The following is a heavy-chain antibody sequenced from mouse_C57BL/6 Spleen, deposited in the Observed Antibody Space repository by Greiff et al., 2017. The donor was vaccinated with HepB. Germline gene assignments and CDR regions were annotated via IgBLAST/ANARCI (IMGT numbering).Heavy chain of an antibody. V-gene: IGHV1-19*01. D-gene: IGHD1-1*01. J-gene: IGHJ4*01. Sequence: EVQLQQSGPVLVKPGASVKMSCKASGYTFTDYYMNWVKQSHGKSLEWIGVINPYNGGTSYNQKFKGKATLTVYNSSSTAYLELNSLTSEDSAVYYCARDYGSSHYYAMDYWGQGTSVTVSS. CDR1: GYTFTDYY. CDR3: ARDYGSSHYYAMDY. CDR2: INPYNGGT.